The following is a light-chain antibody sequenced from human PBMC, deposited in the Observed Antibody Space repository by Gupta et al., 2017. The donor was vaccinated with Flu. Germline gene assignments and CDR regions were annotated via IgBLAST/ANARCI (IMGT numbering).Light chain of an antibody. CDR3: QQDNNWPWT. CDR2: GAS. CDR1: QSVSSY. J-gene: IGKJ1*01. V-gene: IGKV3-15*01. Sequence: ATLSVSPGERAPLSCGASQSVSSYLALYQQKPGQAPRLLIYGASSRASGLPARFSGSGSGTEFTLTISRLQSEDFAVYYCQQDNNWPWTFGQGTKVEIK.